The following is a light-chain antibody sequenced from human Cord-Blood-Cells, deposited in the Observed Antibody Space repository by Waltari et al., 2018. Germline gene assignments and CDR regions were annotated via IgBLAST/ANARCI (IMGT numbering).Light chain of an antibody. J-gene: IGKJ2*03. CDR2: SAS. CDR1: QSVLYSSNNKNY. Sequence: DIVMTQSPDSLAVSLGERATINCTSSQSVLYSSNNKNYLAWYQQKPGQPPKLLIYSASTRKSGVPERFSGSGSGTDFTLTISSLQAEDVAVYYCQQYYSTPYSFGQGTKLEIK. V-gene: IGKV4-1*01. CDR3: QQYYSTPYS.